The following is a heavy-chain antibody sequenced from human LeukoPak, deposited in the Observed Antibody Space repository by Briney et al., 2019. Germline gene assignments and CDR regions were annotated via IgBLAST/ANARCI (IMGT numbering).Heavy chain of an antibody. J-gene: IGHJ6*02. V-gene: IGHV1-69*04. CDR2: IIPILGIA. CDR1: GGTFSSYA. CDR3: AFCGYSGYVTYYYYGMDV. D-gene: IGHD5-12*01. Sequence: SVKVSCKASGGTFSSYAISWVRQAPGQGLEWMGRIIPILGIANYAQKFQGRVTITADKSTSTAYMGLSSLRSEDTAVYYCAFCGYSGYVTYYYYGMDVRGQGTTVTVSS.